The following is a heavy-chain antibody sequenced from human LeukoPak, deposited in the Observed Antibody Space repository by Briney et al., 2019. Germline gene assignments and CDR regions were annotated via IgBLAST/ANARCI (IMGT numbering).Heavy chain of an antibody. V-gene: IGHV4-4*07. J-gene: IGHJ5*02. CDR1: GGSISSYY. CDR2: IYTSGST. Sequence: PSETLSLTCTVPGGSISSYYWSWIRRPAGKGLEWIGRIYTSGSTNYNPSLKSRVTMSVDTSKNQFSLKLSSVTAADTAVYYCARDPPTRYDFWSGYYTGSEFDPWGQGTLVTVSS. D-gene: IGHD3-3*01. CDR3: ARDPPTRYDFWSGYYTGSEFDP.